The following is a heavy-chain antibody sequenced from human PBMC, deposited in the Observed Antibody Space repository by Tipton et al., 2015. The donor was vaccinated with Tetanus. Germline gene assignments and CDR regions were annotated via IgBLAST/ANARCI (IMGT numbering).Heavy chain of an antibody. CDR2: MNSDGSST. CDR1: GFAFSDYW. V-gene: IGHV3-74*01. Sequence: SLRLSCAASGFAFSDYWMNWVRQAPGKGLMWVSRMNSDGSSTIYADSVKGRFTISRDNAKNTLFLQRSSLRAEDTAVYYCARGRLGRDYGMDVWGQGTTVTVSS. J-gene: IGHJ6*02. D-gene: IGHD7-27*01. CDR3: ARGRLGRDYGMDV.